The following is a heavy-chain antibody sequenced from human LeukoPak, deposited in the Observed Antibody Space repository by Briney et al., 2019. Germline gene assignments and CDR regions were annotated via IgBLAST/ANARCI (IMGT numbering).Heavy chain of an antibody. J-gene: IGHJ5*02. D-gene: IGHD3-10*01. CDR2: IIPMFGTP. V-gene: IGHV1-69*13. CDR3: ARGIGELYWFDP. Sequence: ASVKVSCKASGYTFTGYYLHWVRQAPGQGLEWMGGIIPMFGTPYYAQKFQGRVTITADESTTTAYMELSSLKSEDTAMYYCARGIGELYWFDPWGQGTLVTVSS. CDR1: GYTFTGYY.